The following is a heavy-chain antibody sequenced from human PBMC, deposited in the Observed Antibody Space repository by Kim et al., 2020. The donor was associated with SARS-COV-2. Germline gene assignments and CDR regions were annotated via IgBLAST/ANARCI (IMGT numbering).Heavy chain of an antibody. J-gene: IGHJ6*02. Sequence: SSAQKFQGRVTMTRDTSTSTVYMELSSLRSEDTAVYYCASTGQWWYYGLDVWGQGTTVTVSS. V-gene: IGHV1-46*01. CDR3: ASTGQWWYYGLDV. D-gene: IGHD2-15*01.